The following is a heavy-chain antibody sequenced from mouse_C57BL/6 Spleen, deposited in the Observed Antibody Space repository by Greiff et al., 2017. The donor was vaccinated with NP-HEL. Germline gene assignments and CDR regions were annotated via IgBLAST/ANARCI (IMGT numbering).Heavy chain of an antibody. CDR2: ISYSGST. CDR1: GYSITSGYD. Sequence: VQLKQSGPGMVKPSQSLSLTCTVTGYSITSGYDWHWIRHFPGNKLEWMGYISYSGSTNYNPSLKSRISITHDTSNNHFFLKLNSVTTEDTATYYCARGSNYVWYFDVWGTGTTVTVSS. V-gene: IGHV3-1*01. CDR3: ARGSNYVWYFDV. D-gene: IGHD2-5*01. J-gene: IGHJ1*03.